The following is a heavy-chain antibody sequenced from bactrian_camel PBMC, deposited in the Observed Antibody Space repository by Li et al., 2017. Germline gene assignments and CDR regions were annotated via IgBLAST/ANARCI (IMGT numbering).Heavy chain of an antibody. J-gene: IGHJ4*01. CDR1: GATASDYC. V-gene: IGHV3S1*01. CDR3: AADLDGGSCPGVNY. Sequence: HVQLVESGGGSVEAGGSLRLSCTASGATASDYCMAWFRQAPGKEREGVACLYIGVDTTYNTYYSNSVKGRFAVSQDNAKNTVHLQMNSLEPEDTAMYYCAADLDGGSCPGVNYWGQGTQVTVS. CDR2: LYIGVDTTYNT. D-gene: IGHD6*01.